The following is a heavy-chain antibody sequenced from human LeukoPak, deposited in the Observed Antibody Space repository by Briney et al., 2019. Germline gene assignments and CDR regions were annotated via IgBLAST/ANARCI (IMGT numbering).Heavy chain of an antibody. Sequence: GASVKVSCKTSGGTFNNSAISWLRQAPGQGLEWLGGIMPLFGTAGYAQKFQGRVTITKDESTRTVYLELTSLTSDDTAVYHCARDGHGDYGSGWFDPWGQGTLVSVSS. CDR2: IMPLFGTA. V-gene: IGHV1-69*05. D-gene: IGHD4-17*01. J-gene: IGHJ5*02. CDR1: GGTFNNSA. CDR3: ARDGHGDYGSGWFDP.